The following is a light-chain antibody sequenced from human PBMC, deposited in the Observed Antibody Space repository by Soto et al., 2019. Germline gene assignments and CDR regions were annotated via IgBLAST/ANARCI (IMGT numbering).Light chain of an antibody. CDR2: KAS. CDR3: QQYSRFSWR. V-gene: IGKV1-5*03. CDR1: QTIDKW. J-gene: IGKJ1*01. Sequence: DIQMTQSPSTLSASVGDRVTITCRASQTIDKWLAWYQQKPGKAPKLLIYKASILQSGVQSRFSGSGSGTEFTLTITSLQPDDVGSYFCQQYSRFSWRCGQGTKVEIK.